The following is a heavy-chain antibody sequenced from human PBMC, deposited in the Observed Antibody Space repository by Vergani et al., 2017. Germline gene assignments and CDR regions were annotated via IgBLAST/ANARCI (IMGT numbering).Heavy chain of an antibody. CDR3: AGDSMVRGVMRYYYYGMDV. Sequence: QVQLQESGPGLVKPSETLSLTCTVSGGSISSYYWSWIRQPPGKGLEWIGYIYYSGSTNYNHSLKSRVTISVDTSKNQFSLKLSSVTAADTAVYYCAGDSMVRGVMRYYYYGMDVWGQGTTVTVSS. CDR2: IYYSGST. V-gene: IGHV4-59*01. J-gene: IGHJ6*02. D-gene: IGHD3-10*01. CDR1: GGSISSYY.